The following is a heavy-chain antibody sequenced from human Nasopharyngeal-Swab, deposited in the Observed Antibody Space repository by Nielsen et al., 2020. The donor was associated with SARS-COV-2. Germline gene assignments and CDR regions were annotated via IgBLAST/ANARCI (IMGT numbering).Heavy chain of an antibody. J-gene: IGHJ2*01. Sequence: WIRQPPGKGLEWVAVISYDGSNKYYADSVKGRFTISRDNSKNTLYLQMNSLRAEDTAVHYCARDRTRTARKVYWYFDLWGRGTLVNRLL. CDR3: ARDRTRTARKVYWYFDL. V-gene: IGHV3-30-3*01. CDR2: ISYDGSNK. D-gene: IGHD5-18*01.